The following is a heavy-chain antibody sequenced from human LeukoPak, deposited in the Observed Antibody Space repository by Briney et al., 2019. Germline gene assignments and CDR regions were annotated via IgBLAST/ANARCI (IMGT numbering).Heavy chain of an antibody. CDR1: EFTFSNYA. V-gene: IGHV3-23*01. D-gene: IGHD2-2*01. CDR3: AKDRPQYCSSVSCYVFDS. Sequence: GGSLRLFCVGSEFTFSNYAMSWVRQAPGRGLEWVSSISGSGGGTYYADSVKGRFAISRDNSKNTLYLQMNSLRAEDTALYYCAKDRPQYCSSVSCYVFDSWGQGTLVTVSS. J-gene: IGHJ4*02. CDR2: ISGSGGGT.